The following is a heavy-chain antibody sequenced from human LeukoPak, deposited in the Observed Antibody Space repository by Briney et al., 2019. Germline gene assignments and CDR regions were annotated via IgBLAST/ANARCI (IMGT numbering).Heavy chain of an antibody. J-gene: IGHJ4*02. CDR2: ISSSSSYI. D-gene: IGHD3-16*01. CDR3: ARDLPRSYYDYVWGREGYVFDY. V-gene: IGHV3-21*01. Sequence: GGSLRLSCAASGLTFSSYSMNWVRQAPGKGLEWVSSISSSSSYIYYADSVKGRFTISRDNAKNSLYLQMNSLRAEDTAVYYCARDLPRSYYDYVWGREGYVFDYWGQGTLVTVSS. CDR1: GLTFSSYS.